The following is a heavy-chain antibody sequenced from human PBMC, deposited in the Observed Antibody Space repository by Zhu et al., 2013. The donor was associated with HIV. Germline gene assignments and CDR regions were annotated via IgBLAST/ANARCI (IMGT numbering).Heavy chain of an antibody. V-gene: IGHV1-2*02. CDR2: INPNSGGT. CDR1: GYTFTGYY. D-gene: IGHD3-10*01. J-gene: IGHJ5*02. Sequence: QVQLVQSGAEVKEPGASVKVSCKASGYTFTGYYMHWVRQAPGQGLEWMGWINPNSGGTNYAQKFQGRVTITADESASTAYMELSSLRSDDTAVYYCARALVTLVRGGSGIGHWGQGTLVTVSS. CDR3: ARALVTLVRGGSGIGH.